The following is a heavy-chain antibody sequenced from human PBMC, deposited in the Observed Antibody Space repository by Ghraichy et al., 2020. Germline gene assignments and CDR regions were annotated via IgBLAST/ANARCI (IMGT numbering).Heavy chain of an antibody. D-gene: IGHD4-17*01. CDR2: IYSGGNI. V-gene: IGHV3-53*01. CDR3: AKDRTVRDYGMDV. Sequence: GGSLRLSCAASGFAVNTYFMSWVRQAPGKGLEWVALIYSGGNIYYTDSARGRFTISRDNSKNTLYLQMDSLRAEDTAVYYWAKDRTVRDYGMDVWGQGTTVTVSS. J-gene: IGHJ6*02. CDR1: GFAVNTYF.